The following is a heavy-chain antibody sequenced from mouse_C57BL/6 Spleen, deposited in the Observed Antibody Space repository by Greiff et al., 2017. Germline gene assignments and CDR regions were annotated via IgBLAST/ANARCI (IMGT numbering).Heavy chain of an antibody. D-gene: IGHD3-2*02. CDR1: GYTFTDYY. J-gene: IGHJ3*01. V-gene: IGHV1-26*01. CDR3: ARIDSSGYYFAY. CDR2: IYPTNGGT. Sequence: EVQLQQSGPELVKPGASVKISCKASGYTFTDYYMNWVKQSHGKSLEWIGDIYPTNGGTSYNQKFTGKATLTVDKSSSTAYMELRSLTSEDSAVYYCARIDSSGYYFAYWGQGTLVTVSA.